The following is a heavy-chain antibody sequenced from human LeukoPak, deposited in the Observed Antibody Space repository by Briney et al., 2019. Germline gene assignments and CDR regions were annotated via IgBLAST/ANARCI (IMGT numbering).Heavy chain of an antibody. CDR2: IYYGGTT. J-gene: IGHJ4*02. D-gene: IGHD5-12*01. V-gene: IGHV4-59*01. Sequence: SETLSLTCTVSGGSISNSYWNWIRQPPGKGLEWIGYIYYGGTTRYNPSLRSRVTISVDTSKNQFSLRLTSVTAADTAVYYCARGFDSKSTYFDYWGQGALVTVSS. CDR3: ARGFDSKSTYFDY. CDR1: GGSISNSY.